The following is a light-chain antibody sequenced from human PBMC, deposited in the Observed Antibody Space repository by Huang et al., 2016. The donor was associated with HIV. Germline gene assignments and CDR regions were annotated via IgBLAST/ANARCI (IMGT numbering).Light chain of an antibody. Sequence: EIVMTQSPATLSVSPGERATLSCRASQSFSSNFACYQQNPGPAPRLLIYGASTRATGIPARFSGSGSGTEFTLTISSLQSEDFAVYYCQQYNNWPRTFGQGTKVEIK. J-gene: IGKJ1*01. CDR2: GAS. V-gene: IGKV3-15*01. CDR1: QSFSSN. CDR3: QQYNNWPRT.